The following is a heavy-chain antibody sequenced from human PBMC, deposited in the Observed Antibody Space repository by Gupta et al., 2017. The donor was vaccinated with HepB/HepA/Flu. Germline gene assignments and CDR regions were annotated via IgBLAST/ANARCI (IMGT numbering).Heavy chain of an antibody. V-gene: IGHV3-23*01. D-gene: IGHD1-7*01. CDR2: INSNGYGT. J-gene: IGHJ3*01. CDR1: VFTFNMFA. Sequence: EVQLLESGGGLIQPGGSLRPSCAASVFTFNMFAMSWVRQAPGGGLEWVSTINSNGYGTYYSDSVRGRFTVSRDNSNNTVALQMSGLRAEDTALYYCATDWQLELRLGDAFDVWGQGTMVTVSS. CDR3: ATDWQLELRLGDAFDV.